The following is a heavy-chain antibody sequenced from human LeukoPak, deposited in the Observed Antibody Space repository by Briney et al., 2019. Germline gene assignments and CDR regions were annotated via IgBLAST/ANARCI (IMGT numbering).Heavy chain of an antibody. Sequence: GGSLRLSCAASGFNISSYAMSWVRQAPGKGLEWVSAISGSGGSTYYADSVKGRFTISRDNSKNTLYLQMNSLRAEDTAVYHCAKGRDYGDYVRDWGQGTLVTVSS. D-gene: IGHD4-17*01. CDR2: ISGSGGST. CDR1: GFNISSYA. CDR3: AKGRDYGDYVRD. J-gene: IGHJ4*02. V-gene: IGHV3-23*01.